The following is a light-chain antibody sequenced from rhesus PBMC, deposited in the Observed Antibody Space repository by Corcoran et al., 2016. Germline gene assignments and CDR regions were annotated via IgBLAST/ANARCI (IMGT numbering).Light chain of an antibody. CDR3: LQHNSYPLT. CDR2: DAS. J-gene: IGKJ4*01. V-gene: IGKV1-28*01. CDR1: QGISSY. Sequence: DIQMTQSPSYLSASVGDTVTITCRASQGISSYLTWFHQQPGTAPKLLISDASSLASGVPSRFSGSGSGTDFTLTISSLQPEDFAAYYCLQHNSYPLTFGGGTKVEIK.